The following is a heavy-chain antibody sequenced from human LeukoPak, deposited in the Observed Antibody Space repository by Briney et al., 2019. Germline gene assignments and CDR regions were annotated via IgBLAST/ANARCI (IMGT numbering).Heavy chain of an antibody. J-gene: IGHJ4*02. CDR1: GGTFSSYA. Sequence: ASVEVSCKASGGTFSSYAISWVRQAPGQGLEWMGGIIPIFGTANYAQKFQGRVTITADESTSTAYMELSSLRSEDTAVYYCARVSGRTYYSDYWGQGTLVTVSS. CDR3: ARVSGRTYYSDY. CDR2: IIPIFGTA. D-gene: IGHD1-26*01. V-gene: IGHV1-69*13.